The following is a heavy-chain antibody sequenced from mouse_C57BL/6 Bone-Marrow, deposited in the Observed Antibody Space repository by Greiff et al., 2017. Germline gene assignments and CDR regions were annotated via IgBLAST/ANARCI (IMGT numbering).Heavy chain of an antibody. CDR3: ARWDIYSNYEAY. J-gene: IGHJ3*01. CDR2: IYPRSGNT. V-gene: IGHV1-81*01. Sequence: QVQLQQSGAELARPGASVKLSCKASGYTFTSYGISWVKQRTGQGLEWIGEIYPRSGNTYYNEKFKGKATLTADKSSSTAYMELRSLTSEDFSVYFCARWDIYSNYEAYWGQGTLVTVSA. CDR1: GYTFTSYG. D-gene: IGHD2-5*01.